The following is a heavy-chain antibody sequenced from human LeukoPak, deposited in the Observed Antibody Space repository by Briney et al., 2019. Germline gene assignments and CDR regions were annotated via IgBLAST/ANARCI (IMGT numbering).Heavy chain of an antibody. CDR1: GASMTNYY. V-gene: IGHV4-59*12. CDR2: IYYNGIT. D-gene: IGHD1/OR15-1a*01. Sequence: SETLSLTCTVSGASMTNYYWNWIRQPPGKGLEWIGYIYYNGITNYNPSLKSRVTISIDRSKNQFPLKLSSVTTADTAVYYCARERTGTDATLDYWGQGTLVTVSS. CDR3: ARERTGTDATLDY. J-gene: IGHJ4*02.